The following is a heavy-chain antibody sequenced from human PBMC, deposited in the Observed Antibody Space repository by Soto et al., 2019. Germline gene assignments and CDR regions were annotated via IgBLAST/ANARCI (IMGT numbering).Heavy chain of an antibody. D-gene: IGHD3-3*01. V-gene: IGHV3-30*18. Sequence: QVQLVESGGGVVQRGRSLRLSCAASGFTFSSYGMHWVRQAPGKGLEWVAVISYDGSNKYYADSVKGRFTISRDNSKNTLYLQMHSLRAEDTAVYYCAKDLFGDGIYGMDVWGQGTTFTVSS. CDR3: AKDLFGDGIYGMDV. CDR1: GFTFSSYG. J-gene: IGHJ6*02. CDR2: ISYDGSNK.